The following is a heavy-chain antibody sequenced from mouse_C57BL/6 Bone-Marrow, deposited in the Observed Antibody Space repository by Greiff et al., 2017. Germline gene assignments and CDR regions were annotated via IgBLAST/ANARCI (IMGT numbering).Heavy chain of an antibody. CDR3: ARGRLRRRRYAMDY. Sequence: QVQLQQPGAELVMPGASVKLSCKASGYTFTSYWMHWVKQRPGQGLEWIGEIDPSDSYTTYNQQFKGKSTLTVDKSSSTAYMQLRSRTSEDSAVYYCARGRLRRRRYAMDYWGQGTSVTVSS. CDR2: IDPSDSYT. V-gene: IGHV1-69*01. D-gene: IGHD2-4*01. J-gene: IGHJ4*01. CDR1: GYTFTSYW.